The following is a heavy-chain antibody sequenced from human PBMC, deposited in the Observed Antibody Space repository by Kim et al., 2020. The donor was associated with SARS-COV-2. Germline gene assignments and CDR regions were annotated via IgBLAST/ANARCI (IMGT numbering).Heavy chain of an antibody. CDR1: GFTFSSYA. Sequence: GGSLRLSCAASGFTFSSYAMSWVRQAPGKGLEWVSAISGSGGSTYYADSVKGRFTISRDNSKNTLYLQMNSLRAEDTAVYYCAKGANYYGSGIYWYPDYSYGMDVWGQGTTVTVSS. CDR2: ISGSGGST. J-gene: IGHJ6*02. V-gene: IGHV3-23*01. D-gene: IGHD3-10*01. CDR3: AKGANYYGSGIYWYPDYSYGMDV.